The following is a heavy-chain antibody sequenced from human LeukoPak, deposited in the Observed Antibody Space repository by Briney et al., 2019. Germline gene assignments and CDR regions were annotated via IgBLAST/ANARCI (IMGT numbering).Heavy chain of an antibody. D-gene: IGHD1-26*01. J-gene: IGHJ4*02. Sequence: SETLSLTCTVSGDSMSDYFWTWIRQPPGKGLEWIGYAADSGSTNYNPSLKSRVTISVDTSKNQFSLKLSSVTAADTAVYYCAGGGSYTAAVDYWGQGTLVTVSS. CDR1: GDSMSDYF. V-gene: IGHV4-59*12. CDR2: AADSGST. CDR3: AGGGSYTAAVDY.